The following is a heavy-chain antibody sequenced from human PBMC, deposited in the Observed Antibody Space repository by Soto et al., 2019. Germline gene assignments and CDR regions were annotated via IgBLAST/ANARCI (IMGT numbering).Heavy chain of an antibody. CDR3: AKPENSGSHHLDC. CDR1: GFTFSNYG. Sequence: HVQLGESGGGVVQPGRSLRLSCAAAGFTFSNYGMHWVRQAPGKGLEWVAVITDDGLRKHYADSVKGRFTISRDISRNTLDLQMNSLKDEDTAVYYCAKPENSGSHHLDCWGQGTLVTVTS. J-gene: IGHJ4*02. D-gene: IGHD1-26*01. V-gene: IGHV3-30*18. CDR2: ITDDGLRK.